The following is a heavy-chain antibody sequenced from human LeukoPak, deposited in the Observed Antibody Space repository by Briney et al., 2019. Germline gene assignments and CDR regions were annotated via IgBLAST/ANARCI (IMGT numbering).Heavy chain of an antibody. CDR2: IYTSGST. V-gene: IGHV4-59*10. CDR1: GGSFSGYY. D-gene: IGHD5-18*01. Sequence: PSETLSLTCAVYGGSFSGYYWSWIRQPAGKGLEWIGRIYTSGSTNYNPSLKSRVTMSVDTSKNQFSLKLSSVTAADTAVYYCARVGYSYGYGYYFDYWGQGTLVTVSS. J-gene: IGHJ4*02. CDR3: ARVGYSYGYGYYFDY.